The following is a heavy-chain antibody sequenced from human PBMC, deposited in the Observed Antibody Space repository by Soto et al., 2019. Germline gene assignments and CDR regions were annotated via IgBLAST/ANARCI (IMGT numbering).Heavy chain of an antibody. CDR1: GGTFSSYA. V-gene: IGHV1-58*02. J-gene: IGHJ3*01. Sequence: SLKGSCKSFGGTFSSYAISCVRQARGQRLEWIGWIVVGSGNTNYAQKFQERVTITRDMSTSTAYMELSSLRSEDTAVYYCAADSSNYYDSSPLRWGQGTMVTVSS. CDR3: AADSSNYYDSSPLR. CDR2: IVVGSGNT. D-gene: IGHD3-22*01.